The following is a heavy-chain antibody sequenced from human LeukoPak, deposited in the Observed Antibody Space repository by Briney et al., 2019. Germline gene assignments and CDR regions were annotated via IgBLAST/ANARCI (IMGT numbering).Heavy chain of an antibody. CDR3: AKGRANWDRYYFDY. CDR1: GFTVSSYA. V-gene: IGHV3-23*01. J-gene: IGHJ4*02. CDR2: ISGSGGST. D-gene: IGHD7-27*01. Sequence: GGSLRLSCAASGFTVSSYAMSWVRQAPGKGLEWVSAISGSGGSTYYADSVKGRFTISRDNSKNTLYLQMNSLRAEDTAVYYCAKGRANWDRYYFDYWGQGTLATVSS.